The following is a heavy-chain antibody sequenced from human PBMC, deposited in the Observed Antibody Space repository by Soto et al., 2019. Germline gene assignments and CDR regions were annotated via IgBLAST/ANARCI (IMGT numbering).Heavy chain of an antibody. CDR1: GGSISSGGYY. V-gene: IGHV4-31*03. D-gene: IGHD2-15*01. CDR2: IYYSGST. CDR3: ASRVVVAATGWFDP. Sequence: SETLSLTCTVSGGSISSGGYYWSWIRQHPGKGLEWIGYIYYSGSTYYNPSLKSRVTISVDTSKNQFSLKLSSVTAADTAVYYCASRVVVAATGWFDPWGQGTLVTVSS. J-gene: IGHJ5*02.